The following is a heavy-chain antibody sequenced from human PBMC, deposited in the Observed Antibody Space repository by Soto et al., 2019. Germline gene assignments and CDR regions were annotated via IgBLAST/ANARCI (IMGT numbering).Heavy chain of an antibody. CDR3: VKDFRSIVVVVAATPLAPYFDY. J-gene: IGHJ4*02. CDR2: ISYDGSNK. CDR1: GFTFSSYG. V-gene: IGHV3-30*18. Sequence: PGGSLRLSCAASGFTFSSYGMHWVRQAPGKGLEWVAVISYDGSNKYYADSVKGRFTISRDNSKNTLYLQMNSLRAEDTAVYYCVKDFRSIVVVVAATPLAPYFDYWGQGTLVTVSS. D-gene: IGHD2-15*01.